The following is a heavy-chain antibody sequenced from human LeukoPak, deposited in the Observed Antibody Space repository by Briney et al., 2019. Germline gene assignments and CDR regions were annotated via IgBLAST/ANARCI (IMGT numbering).Heavy chain of an antibody. CDR1: GFSFSSYW. V-gene: IGHV3-7*01. CDR3: ASAKHNY. Sequence: SGGSLRLACAASGFSFSSYWIAWVRQAPGKGLEWLANIKQDGSETYYADSVKGRFTISIDNAKNSLYLQMNSMRAEDTAVYSCASAKHNYWGQGTLVAVST. J-gene: IGHJ4*02. CDR2: IKQDGSET. D-gene: IGHD4/OR15-4a*01.